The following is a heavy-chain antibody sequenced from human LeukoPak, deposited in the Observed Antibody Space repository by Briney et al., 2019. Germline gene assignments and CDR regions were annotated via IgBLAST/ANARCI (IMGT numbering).Heavy chain of an antibody. V-gene: IGHV3-48*04. CDR3: ARAHRYCSGGSCPFAFDP. D-gene: IGHD2-15*01. CDR1: GFTFSSYS. J-gene: IGHJ5*02. Sequence: GGSLRLSCAASGFTFSSYSMNWVRQAPGKGLEWVSYISSSGSTIYYADSVKGRFTISRDNAKNSLYLQMNSLRAEDTAVYYCARAHRYCSGGSCPFAFDPWGQGTLVTVSS. CDR2: ISSSGSTI.